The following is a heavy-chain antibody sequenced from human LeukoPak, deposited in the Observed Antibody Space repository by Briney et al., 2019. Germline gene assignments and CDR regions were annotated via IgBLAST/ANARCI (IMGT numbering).Heavy chain of an antibody. Sequence: NPSETLSLTCTVSGGSISSYYWSWIRQPPGKGLEWIGYIYYSGSTNYNPSLKSRVTISVDTSKNQFSLKLSSVTAADTAVYYCARLLIVVVPAAIRMGEFDYWGQGTLVTVSS. CDR1: GGSISSYY. CDR2: IYYSGST. D-gene: IGHD2-2*01. V-gene: IGHV4-59*08. J-gene: IGHJ4*02. CDR3: ARLLIVVVPAAIRMGEFDY.